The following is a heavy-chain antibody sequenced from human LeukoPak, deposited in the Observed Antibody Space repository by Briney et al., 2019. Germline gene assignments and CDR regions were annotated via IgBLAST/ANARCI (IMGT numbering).Heavy chain of an antibody. D-gene: IGHD6-13*01. J-gene: IGHJ6*03. CDR3: ARTGYSSSSYYYYYMDV. Sequence: SETLSLTCTVSGGSISSYYWSWIRQPPGKGLEWIGYIYYSGSTNYNPSLKSRVTISVDTSKNQFSLKLSSVTAADTAVYYCARTGYSSSSYYYYYMDVWGKATTVTVSS. CDR2: IYYSGST. V-gene: IGHV4-59*01. CDR1: GGSISSYY.